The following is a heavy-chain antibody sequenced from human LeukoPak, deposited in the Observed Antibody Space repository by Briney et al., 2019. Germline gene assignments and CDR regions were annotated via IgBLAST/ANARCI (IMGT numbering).Heavy chain of an antibody. CDR3: ARGGGSYDGSDYSPYG. V-gene: IGHV1-2*02. Sequence: ASVKVSCKASGYSFIYYYIHWVRQAPGQGLEWMGWINPNSGGTNYAQNFQGRVTLTRDTSITTAYMELSRLRSDDTAVYYCARGGGSYDGSDYSPYGWGQGTLVTVSS. D-gene: IGHD3-22*01. CDR2: INPNSGGT. J-gene: IGHJ4*02. CDR1: GYSFIYYY.